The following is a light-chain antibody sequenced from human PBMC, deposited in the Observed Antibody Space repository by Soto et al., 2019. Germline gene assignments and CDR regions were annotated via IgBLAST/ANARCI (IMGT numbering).Light chain of an antibody. V-gene: IGLV2-14*01. CDR1: SSDVGGYNY. CDR2: DVN. Sequence: QSAPTQPASVSGSPGQSITDSCTGTSSDVGGYNYVSWYQQHPGKAPKLMIYDVNNRPSGVSNRFSGSKSGNTASLTISGLQAEDEADYYCSSYTGSSTYVVFGGETKLTVL. J-gene: IGLJ2*01. CDR3: SSYTGSSTYVV.